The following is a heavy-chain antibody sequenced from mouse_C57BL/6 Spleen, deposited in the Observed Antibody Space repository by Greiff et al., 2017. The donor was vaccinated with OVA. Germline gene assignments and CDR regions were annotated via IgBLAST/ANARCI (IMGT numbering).Heavy chain of an antibody. CDR2: ISSGSSTI. Sequence: EVQLQESGGGLVKPGGSLKLSCAASGFTFSDYGMHWVRQAPEKGLEWVAYISSGSSTIYYADTVKGRFTISRDNAKNTLFLQMTSLRSEDTAMYYCASFHYYGSSSYAMDYWGQGTSVTVSS. CDR3: ASFHYYGSSSYAMDY. J-gene: IGHJ4*01. D-gene: IGHD1-1*01. V-gene: IGHV5-17*01. CDR1: GFTFSDYG.